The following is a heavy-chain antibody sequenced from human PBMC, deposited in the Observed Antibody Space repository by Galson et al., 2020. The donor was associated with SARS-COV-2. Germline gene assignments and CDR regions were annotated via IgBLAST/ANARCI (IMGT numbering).Heavy chain of an antibody. D-gene: IGHD3-10*01. CDR3: ATPHFRWFAPLDAFDI. Sequence: SETLSLTCTVSGGSISSSSYYWGWIRQPPGKGLEWIGSIYYSGSTYYNPSLKSRVTISVDTSKNQFSLKLSSVTAADTAVYYCATPHFRWFAPLDAFDIWGQGTMVTVSS. V-gene: IGHV4-39*01. CDR2: IYYSGST. CDR1: GGSISSSSYY. J-gene: IGHJ3*02.